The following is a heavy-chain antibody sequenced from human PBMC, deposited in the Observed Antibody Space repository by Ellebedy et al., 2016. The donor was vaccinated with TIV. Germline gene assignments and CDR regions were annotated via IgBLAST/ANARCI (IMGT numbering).Heavy chain of an antibody. D-gene: IGHD2-8*01. V-gene: IGHV1-2*02. J-gene: IGHJ4*02. CDR1: GYTFAGYY. Sequence: ASVKVSXXASGYTFAGYYMHWVRLAPGQGLEWMGWLNPNTGATSYAQNFQDRVTMTGDTSISTAYMELRGLRSDDTAIYYCARDLTNYLQDDCWGQGTLVTVSS. CDR3: ARDLTNYLQDDC. CDR2: LNPNTGAT.